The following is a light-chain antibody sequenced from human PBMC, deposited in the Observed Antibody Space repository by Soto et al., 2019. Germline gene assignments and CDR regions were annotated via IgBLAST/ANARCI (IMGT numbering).Light chain of an antibody. J-gene: IGKJ1*01. CDR2: AAS. Sequence: DIQMTQFPSSLSASVGDRVTITCRASQGIRNALGWYQQKPGKAPKRLIYAASSLQSGVPSRFSGSGCWTEFPLAISSLQPEDSATFYCLQHSTYPLTFGQGTKVEIK. CDR3: LQHSTYPLT. CDR1: QGIRNA. V-gene: IGKV1-17*01.